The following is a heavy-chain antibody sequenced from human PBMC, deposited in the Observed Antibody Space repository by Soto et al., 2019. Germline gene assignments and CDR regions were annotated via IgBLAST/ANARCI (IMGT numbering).Heavy chain of an antibody. CDR1: GFTFSDYS. V-gene: IGHV3-21*01. Sequence: EVQLVESGGGLVKPGGSLRVSCAASGFTFSDYSMNWVRQAPGKGREWLSSITSTGSYIYYADSVKGRFTISRDNAGSSLFLQMNSLRAEDTAMYYCARDPPYSSSWSYFDYWGQGTLVTVSS. CDR3: ARDPPYSSSWSYFDY. CDR2: ITSTGSYI. D-gene: IGHD6-13*01. J-gene: IGHJ4*02.